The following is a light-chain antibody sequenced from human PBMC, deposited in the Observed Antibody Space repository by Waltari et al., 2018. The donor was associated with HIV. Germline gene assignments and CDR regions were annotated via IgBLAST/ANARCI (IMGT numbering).Light chain of an antibody. CDR1: SSNIGAGYD. CDR2: GNT. J-gene: IGLJ1*01. V-gene: IGLV1-40*01. CDR3: QSYDSGLTAYV. Sequence: SVTISCTGSSSNIGAGYDVHWFQQLPGTAPKLLIYGNTNRPSGVPDRFSGSKSGTSASLAITGLQAEDEADYYCQSYDSGLTAYVFGTGTKVTVL.